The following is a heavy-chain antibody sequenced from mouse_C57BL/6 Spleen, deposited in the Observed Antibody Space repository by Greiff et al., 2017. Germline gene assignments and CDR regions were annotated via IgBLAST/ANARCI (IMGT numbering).Heavy chain of an antibody. CDR3: AIYYGNYEGD. Sequence: QVQLKQPGAELVKPGASVKMSCKASGYTFTSYWITWVKQRPGQGLEWIGDIYPGSGSTNYNEQFKSKATLTVDTSASTAYMQLSSLTSEDAAVYYCAIYYGNYEGDWGQGTTLTVSS. CDR2: IYPGSGST. D-gene: IGHD2-1*01. CDR1: GYTFTSYW. J-gene: IGHJ2*01. V-gene: IGHV1-55*01.